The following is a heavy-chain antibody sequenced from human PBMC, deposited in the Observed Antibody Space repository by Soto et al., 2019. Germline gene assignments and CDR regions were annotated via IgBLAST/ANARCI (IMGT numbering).Heavy chain of an antibody. D-gene: IGHD3-16*01. CDR2: IIPLFGTT. Sequence: QVHLVQSGAEVRKPGSSVKVSCKTSGGTFSTYTIYWVRQAPGQGLEWMGRIIPLFGTTRYAQNFQDRVKITAEEPTSPTYIELSSLRAEDTALYYCARRLDDRADEGFDVWGEGTAVTVSA. V-gene: IGHV1-69*18. J-gene: IGHJ3*01. CDR3: ARRLDDRADEGFDV. CDR1: GGTFSTYT.